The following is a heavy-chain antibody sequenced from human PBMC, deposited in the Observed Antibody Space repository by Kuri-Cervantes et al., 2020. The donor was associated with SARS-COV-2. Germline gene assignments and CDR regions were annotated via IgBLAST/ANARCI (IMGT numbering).Heavy chain of an antibody. D-gene: IGHD3-10*01. CDR1: GYTFTSYG. CDR2: ISAYNGNT. V-gene: IGHV1-18*01. J-gene: IGHJ4*02. Sequence: ASVKVSCKASGYTFTSYGISWVRQAPGQGLEWMGWISAYNGNTNYAQKLQGRVTMTTDTSTSTAYMELRSLRSEDTAVYYCASPYITMVRGVIITGDYYFDYWGQGTLVTVSS. CDR3: ASPYITMVRGVIITGDYYFDY.